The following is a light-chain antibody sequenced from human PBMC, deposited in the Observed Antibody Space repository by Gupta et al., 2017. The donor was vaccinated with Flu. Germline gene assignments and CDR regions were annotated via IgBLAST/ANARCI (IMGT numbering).Light chain of an antibody. V-gene: IGKV3-20*01. CDR2: GAA. CDR3: QQYGYSRRA. Sequence: GTMSLSPGERATLACRASQSVGDNYIAWYQQKRGQAPRLLIYGAANRVTGIPERFSGSGSGTDFTLTISRLEPEDFAVYSCQQYGYSRRAFGQGTKIEIK. J-gene: IGKJ1*01. CDR1: QSVGDNY.